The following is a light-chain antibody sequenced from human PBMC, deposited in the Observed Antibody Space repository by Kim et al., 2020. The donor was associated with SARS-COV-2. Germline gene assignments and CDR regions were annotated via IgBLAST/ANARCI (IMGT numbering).Light chain of an antibody. CDR1: KLGDKY. V-gene: IGLV3-1*01. J-gene: IGLJ2*01. CDR2: QDS. CDR3: QAWDSSTAVV. Sequence: VSPGQTASITCSGDKLGDKYACWYQQKPGQSPVLVIYQDSKRPSGIPERFSGSNSGNTDTLTISGTQAMDEADYYCQAWDSSTAVVFGGGTQLTVL.